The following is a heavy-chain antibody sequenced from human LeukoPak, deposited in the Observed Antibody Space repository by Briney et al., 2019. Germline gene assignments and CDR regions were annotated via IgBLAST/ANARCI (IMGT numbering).Heavy chain of an antibody. CDR3: AKDVVVPAATGFNDY. Sequence: PGGSLRLSCAASGFTFSSYAMHWVRQAPGKGLEWVAVISYDGSNKYYADSVKGRFTISRDNSKNTLYLQMNSLRAEDTAVYYCAKDVVVPAATGFNDYWGQGTLVTVSS. CDR2: ISYDGSNK. CDR1: GFTFSSYA. D-gene: IGHD2-2*01. J-gene: IGHJ4*02. V-gene: IGHV3-30*04.